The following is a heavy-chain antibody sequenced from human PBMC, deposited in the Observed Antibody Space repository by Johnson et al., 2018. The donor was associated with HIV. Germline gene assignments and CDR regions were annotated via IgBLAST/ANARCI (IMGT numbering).Heavy chain of an antibody. CDR3: ARALGLEVCAFDI. CDR2: IKQDGSEK. J-gene: IGHJ3*02. V-gene: IGHV3-7*05. Sequence: VQLVESGGGVVQPGGSLRLSCAASGFTFSRYWMSWVRQAPGKGLEWVANIKQDGSEKYYVDSVKGRFTISRDNAKNSLYLQMNSLRAEDTAVYYCARALGLEVCAFDIWGQGTMVTVSS. D-gene: IGHD2-8*01. CDR1: GFTFSRYW.